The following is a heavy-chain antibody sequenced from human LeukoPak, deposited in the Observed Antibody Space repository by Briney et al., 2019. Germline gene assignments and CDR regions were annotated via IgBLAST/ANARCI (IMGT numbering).Heavy chain of an antibody. CDR3: ARDGVDSGSYSNFDY. Sequence: PGRSLRLSCAASGFTFSSYAMHWVRQAPGKGLEWVAVISYDGSNKYYADSVKGRFTISRDNSKNTLYLQMNSLRAEDTALYYCARDGVDSGSYSNFDYWGQGTLVTVSS. D-gene: IGHD1-26*01. CDR2: ISYDGSNK. CDR1: GFTFSSYA. J-gene: IGHJ4*02. V-gene: IGHV3-30-3*01.